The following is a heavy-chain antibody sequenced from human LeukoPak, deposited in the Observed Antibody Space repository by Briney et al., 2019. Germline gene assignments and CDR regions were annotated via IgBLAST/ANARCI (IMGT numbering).Heavy chain of an antibody. J-gene: IGHJ4*02. CDR3: ARHIAPGYNSGWYFDY. V-gene: IGHV5-51*01. D-gene: IGHD6-19*01. CDR2: IYPGDSDT. Sequence: GESLKISCKGSGSSFTTYCIGWVRQMPGKGLEWMGIIYPGDSDTRYSPSFQDQDTISADKSTSTAYLQWSSLKASDTAMYYCARHIAPGYNSGWYFDYWGQGTLVTVSS. CDR1: GSSFTTYC.